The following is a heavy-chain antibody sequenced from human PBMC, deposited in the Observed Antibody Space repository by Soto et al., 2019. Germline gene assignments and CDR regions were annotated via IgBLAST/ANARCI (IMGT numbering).Heavy chain of an antibody. CDR1: GYTFISYG. D-gene: IGHD5-18*01. V-gene: IGHV1-18*01. Sequence: QVQLVQSGPEVKKPGASVKVSCKASGYTFISYGISWMRQAPGQGLEWMGRISAFNGNTNYAQKVQGRVTMTTDTFTSTAYMELRSLRSDDTAVYFCAREDTAVALDYWGQGTLVSVSS. CDR3: AREDTAVALDY. J-gene: IGHJ4*02. CDR2: ISAFNGNT.